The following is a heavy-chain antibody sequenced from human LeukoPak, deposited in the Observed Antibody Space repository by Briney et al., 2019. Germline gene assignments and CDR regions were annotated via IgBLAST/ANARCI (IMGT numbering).Heavy chain of an antibody. CDR2: ISIYNGNT. V-gene: IGHV1-18*01. J-gene: IGHJ4*02. CDR1: GYTFTSSG. CDR3: ARTLRATLFFDY. D-gene: IGHD1-26*01. Sequence: GASAKVSSKASGYTFTSSGTSSVRHALGQGLDWMGWISIYNGNTSYAQKFQDRVTMTTDTSTSTAYMELRSLTSADTAVYYCARTLRATLFFDYWGQGTLVTVYS.